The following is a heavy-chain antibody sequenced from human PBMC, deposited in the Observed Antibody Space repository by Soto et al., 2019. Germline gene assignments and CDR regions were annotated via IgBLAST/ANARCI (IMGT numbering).Heavy chain of an antibody. CDR1: GYTFTNFG. D-gene: IGHD3-16*01. CDR3: ESGGTPIAY. CDR2: ISAYNGNT. V-gene: IGHV1-18*01. J-gene: IGHJ4*02. Sequence: QVQLVQSGTEVKKPGASVKVSCKASGYTFTNFGISWVRQAPGQGLEWMGWISAYNGNTNYAQKFQGRVTMTTDTSTNTAYLELRSLRSDDKAVYYFESGGTPIAYWGQGTLVTVSS.